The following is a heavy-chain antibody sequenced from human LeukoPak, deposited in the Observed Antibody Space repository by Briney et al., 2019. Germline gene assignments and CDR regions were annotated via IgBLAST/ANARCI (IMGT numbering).Heavy chain of an antibody. V-gene: IGHV4-31*03. J-gene: IGHJ3*02. CDR3: ARGTLTGGVDI. CDR1: GGSISSGGYY. CDR2: IYYSGST. D-gene: IGHD3-16*01. Sequence: SETLSLTCTVSGGSISSGGYYWSWIRQHPGKGLEWIGYIYYSGSTYYNPSLKSRVTISVDTSKNQFSLKLSSVTAADTAVYYCARGTLTGGVDIWGQGTMATVSS.